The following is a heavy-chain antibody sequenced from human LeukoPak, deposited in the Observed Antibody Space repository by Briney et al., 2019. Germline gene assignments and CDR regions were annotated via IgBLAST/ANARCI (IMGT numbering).Heavy chain of an antibody. J-gene: IGHJ5*02. CDR1: GFTFSSYE. Sequence: GGSLRLSCAASGFTFSSYEMNRVRQAPGKGLEWVSYISSSGSTIYYADSVKGRFTISRDNAKNSLYLQMNSLRAEDTAVYYCARDGPSDTAMVWPYNWFDPWGQGTLVTVSS. CDR3: ARDGPSDTAMVWPYNWFDP. D-gene: IGHD5-18*01. V-gene: IGHV3-48*03. CDR2: ISSSGSTI.